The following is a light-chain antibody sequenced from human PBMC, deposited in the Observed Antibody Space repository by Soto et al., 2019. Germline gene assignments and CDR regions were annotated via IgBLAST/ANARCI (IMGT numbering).Light chain of an antibody. CDR3: QQHHNWPCT. Sequence: ETVLTQSPATLSLSPGETATLSCRASQRVTNNLAWYHWKLGQPPRLLIYGASTRATGIPVRFRGSGSGTEFTLTISSLQSEDSAVYYCQQHHNWPCTFGQGTRVELK. CDR2: GAS. CDR1: QRVTNN. V-gene: IGKV3-15*01. J-gene: IGKJ1*01.